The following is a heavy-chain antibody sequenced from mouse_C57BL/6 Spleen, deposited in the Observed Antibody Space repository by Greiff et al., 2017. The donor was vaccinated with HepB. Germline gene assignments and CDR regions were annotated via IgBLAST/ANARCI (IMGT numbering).Heavy chain of an antibody. CDR2: ISSGSSTI. V-gene: IGHV5-17*01. CDR3: ARGRNWDGFAY. J-gene: IGHJ3*01. Sequence: EVMLVESGGGLVKPGGSLKLSCAASGFTFSDYGMHWVRQAPEKGLEWVAYISSGSSTIYYADTVKGRFTISRDNAKNTLFLQMTSLRSEDTAMYYCARGRNWDGFAYWGQGTLVTVSA. D-gene: IGHD4-1*01. CDR1: GFTFSDYG.